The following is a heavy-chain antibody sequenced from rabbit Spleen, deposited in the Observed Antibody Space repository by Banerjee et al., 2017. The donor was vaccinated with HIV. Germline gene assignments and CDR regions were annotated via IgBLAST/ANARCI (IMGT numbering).Heavy chain of an antibody. CDR3: ARDTSSSFSSYGMDL. D-gene: IGHD1-1*01. CDR2: IDPVFGFT. V-gene: IGHV1S43*01. Sequence: QEQLEESGGGLVKPGASLTLTCTASEIDLSNSYYMCWVRQAPGKGLEWIGYIDPVFGFTSYANSVKGRFTISRDNAQNTVSLQMTSLPAADTATYFCARDTSSSFSSYGMDLWAQGPWSPS. CDR1: EIDLSNSYY. J-gene: IGHJ6*01.